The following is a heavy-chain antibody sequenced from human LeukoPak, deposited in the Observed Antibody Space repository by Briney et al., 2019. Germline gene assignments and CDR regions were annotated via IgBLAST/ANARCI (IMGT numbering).Heavy chain of an antibody. CDR3: ARGPDSSGYYSAGMNFDY. CDR1: GGSISSYY. Sequence: SETLSLTCTVSGGSISSYYWSWIRQPPGKGLEWIGYIYCSGSTNYNPSLKSRVTISVDTSKNQFSLKLSSVTAADTAVYYCARGPDSSGYYSAGMNFDYWGQGTLVTVSS. D-gene: IGHD3-22*01. V-gene: IGHV4-59*01. CDR2: IYCSGST. J-gene: IGHJ4*02.